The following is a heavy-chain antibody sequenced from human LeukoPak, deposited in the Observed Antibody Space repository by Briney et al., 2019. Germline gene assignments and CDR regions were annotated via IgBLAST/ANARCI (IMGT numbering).Heavy chain of an antibody. D-gene: IGHD6-13*01. J-gene: IGHJ3*02. CDR2: MNPISGCT. V-gene: IGHV1-8*01. CDR1: GYTFTSYD. CDR3: ARGNRLYTSSWSALAFDI. Sequence: ASVKVSCKASGYTFTSYDINWVRQATGQGLEWMGWMNPISGCTGFAQKFQGRVTMTGNTAISTAYMELSSLRSEDAAVYYCARGNRLYTSSWSALAFDIWGQGTMVTVSS.